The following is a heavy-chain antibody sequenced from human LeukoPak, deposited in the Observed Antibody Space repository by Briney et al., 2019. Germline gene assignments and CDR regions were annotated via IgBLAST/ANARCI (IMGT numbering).Heavy chain of an antibody. V-gene: IGHV3-48*02. Sequence: GGSLRLSCAASGFTFSSYSMNWVRQAPGKGLEWVSFISSSNSLIYYADSVKGRFTISRDNAKNSLYLQMNSLRDEDTAMYYCARDVSGYDHGSDYWGQGTLVTVSS. CDR3: ARDVSGYDHGSDY. D-gene: IGHD5-12*01. CDR2: ISSSNSLI. CDR1: GFTFSSYS. J-gene: IGHJ4*02.